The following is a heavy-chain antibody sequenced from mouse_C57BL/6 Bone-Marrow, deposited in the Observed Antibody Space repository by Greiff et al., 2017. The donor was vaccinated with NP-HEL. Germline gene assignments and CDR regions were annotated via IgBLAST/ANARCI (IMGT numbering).Heavy chain of an antibody. J-gene: IGHJ2*01. V-gene: IGHV7-3*01. CDR2: IRNKANGYTT. Sequence: DVKLQESGGGLVQPGGSLSLTCAASGFTFTDYYMSWVRQPPGKALGWLGFIRNKANGYTTEYRASVKGRFTISRDNYKSILYRQMNALRAEDSATYNCARANYYGSSYVNFGNGGQGTTLTVST. D-gene: IGHD1-1*01. CDR1: GFTFTDYY. CDR3: ARANYYGSSYVNFGN.